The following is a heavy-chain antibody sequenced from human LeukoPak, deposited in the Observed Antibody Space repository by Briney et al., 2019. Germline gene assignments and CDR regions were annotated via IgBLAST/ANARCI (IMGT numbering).Heavy chain of an antibody. CDR2: ISSSSSYI. V-gene: IGHV3-21*01. CDR3: ARAKFDSSGYYYRGFDI. J-gene: IGHJ3*02. Sequence: GGSLRLSCAASGFTFSSYSMNWVRQAPGEGLEWVSSISSSSSYIYYADAVKGRFTISRDNAKNSLYLQMNSLRAEDTAVYYCARAKFDSSGYYYRGFDIWGQGTMVTVSS. D-gene: IGHD3-22*01. CDR1: GFTFSSYS.